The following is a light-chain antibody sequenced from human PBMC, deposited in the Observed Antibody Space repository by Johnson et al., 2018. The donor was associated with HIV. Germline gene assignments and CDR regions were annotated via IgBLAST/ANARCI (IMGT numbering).Light chain of an antibody. J-gene: IGLJ1*01. CDR1: SSNIGSND. CDR3: ATWDRSLTIGGV. V-gene: IGLV1-51*02. CDR2: ENN. Sequence: QLVLTQPPSVSAAPGQKVTVSCSGSSSNIGSNDVSWYQQFPGAAPKLLIYENNKRPSGIPDRFSDSKSGPSATLGITGLQTGDEADYYCATWDRSLTIGGVFGTGTKVTVL.